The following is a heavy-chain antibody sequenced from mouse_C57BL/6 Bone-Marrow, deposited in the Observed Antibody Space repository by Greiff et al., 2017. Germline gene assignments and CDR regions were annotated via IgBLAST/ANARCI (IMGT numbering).Heavy chain of an antibody. V-gene: IGHV14-3*01. D-gene: IGHD1-1*01. CDR3: ARYPPFTTVVARDAMDY. Sequence: VQLQQSVAELVRPGASVKLSCTASGFNIKNTYMHWVKQRPEQGLEWIGRIDPANGNTKYAPKFQGKATITADTSSNTAYLQLSSLTSEDTAIYYCARYPPFTTVVARDAMDYWGQGTSVTVSS. CDR1: GFNIKNTY. CDR2: IDPANGNT. J-gene: IGHJ4*01.